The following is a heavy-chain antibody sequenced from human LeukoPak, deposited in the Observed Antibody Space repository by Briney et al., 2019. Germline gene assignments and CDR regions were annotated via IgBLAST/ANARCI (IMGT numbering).Heavy chain of an antibody. V-gene: IGHV3-66*01. Sequence: GGSLRLSCAASGFTFNSYGMSWVRQAPGKGLEWVSVIYSGGSTYYADSVKGRFTISRDNSKNTLYLQMNSLRAEDTAVYYCAREVRGGYSYGHFDYWGQGTLVTVSS. CDR3: AREVRGGYSYGHFDY. D-gene: IGHD5-18*01. CDR1: GFTFNSYG. CDR2: IYSGGST. J-gene: IGHJ4*02.